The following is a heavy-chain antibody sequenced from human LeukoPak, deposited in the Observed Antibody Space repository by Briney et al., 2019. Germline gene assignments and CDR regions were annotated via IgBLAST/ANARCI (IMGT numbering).Heavy chain of an antibody. J-gene: IGHJ4*02. CDR3: ASHYDIDY. Sequence: GGPLRLSCAASGLTFSTYTMNWVRQAPGKGLEWVSSISSGSSYIYYADSMKGRFTISRDNAKNSLYLQMNSLKAEDTAVYFCASHYDIDYWGQGTLVTVSS. D-gene: IGHD3-9*01. CDR1: GLTFSTYT. V-gene: IGHV3-21*06. CDR2: ISSGSSYI.